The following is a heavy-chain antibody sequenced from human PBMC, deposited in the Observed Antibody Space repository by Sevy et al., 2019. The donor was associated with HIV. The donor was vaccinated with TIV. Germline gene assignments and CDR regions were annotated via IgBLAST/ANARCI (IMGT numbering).Heavy chain of an antibody. J-gene: IGHJ5*02. Sequence: SETLSLICAVSGYSISSGYYWGWIRQPPGKGLEWIGTIYHAGNTYYNPSLKSRVTISLDTSKNQFSLKLSSVTAADTAEYYCASLGITIVRGVNDNWFDPLGLGTLVTVSS. CDR2: IYHAGNT. D-gene: IGHD3-10*01. CDR1: GYSISSGYY. V-gene: IGHV4-38-2*01. CDR3: ASLGITIVRGVNDNWFDP.